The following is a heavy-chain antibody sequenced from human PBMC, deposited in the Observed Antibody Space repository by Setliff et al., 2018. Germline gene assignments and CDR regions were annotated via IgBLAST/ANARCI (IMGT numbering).Heavy chain of an antibody. J-gene: IGHJ5*02. D-gene: IGHD3-3*01. CDR1: GGTFSSYA. CDR3: ARGYRGYYNFWSGSRGANWFDP. V-gene: IGHV1-69*13. Sequence: SVKVSCKASGGTFSSYAISWVRQAPGQGLEWMGGIIPIFGTANYAQKFQGRVTITADESTSTAYMELSSLRSEDTAVYYCARGYRGYYNFWSGSRGANWFDPWGQGTLVTVSS. CDR2: IIPIFGTA.